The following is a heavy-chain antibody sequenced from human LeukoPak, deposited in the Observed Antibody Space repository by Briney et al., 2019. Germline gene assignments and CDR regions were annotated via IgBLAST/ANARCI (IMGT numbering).Heavy chain of an antibody. D-gene: IGHD4-17*01. V-gene: IGHV4-39*07. CDR1: GGSISSSSYY. CDR2: IYYSGST. Sequence: SETLSLTCTVSGGSISSSSYYWGWIRQPPGKGLEWIGSIYYSGSTYYNPSLKSRVTISVDTSKNQFSLKLSSVTAADTAVYYCARGYYGDYHGRLDYWGQGTLVTVSS. CDR3: ARGYYGDYHGRLDY. J-gene: IGHJ4*02.